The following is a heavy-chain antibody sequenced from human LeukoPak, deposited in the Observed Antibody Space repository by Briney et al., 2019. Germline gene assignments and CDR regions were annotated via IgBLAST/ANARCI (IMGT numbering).Heavy chain of an antibody. D-gene: IGHD6-19*01. Sequence: RSSETLSLTCTVSGGSISSSNYYWGWIRQPPGKGLEWIGSIYHSGSTYYNPSLKSRVTISVDTSKNQFSLKLSSVTAADTAVYYCARADGIAVAGTRFDPWGQGTLVTVSS. CDR2: IYHSGST. V-gene: IGHV4-39*07. CDR1: GGSISSSNYY. CDR3: ARADGIAVAGTRFDP. J-gene: IGHJ5*02.